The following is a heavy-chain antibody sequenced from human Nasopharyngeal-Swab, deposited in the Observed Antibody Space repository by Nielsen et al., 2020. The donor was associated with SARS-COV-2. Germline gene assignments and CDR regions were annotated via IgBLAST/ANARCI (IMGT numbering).Heavy chain of an antibody. Sequence: SETLSLTCTVSGGSISSGGYYWSWIRQHPGKGLEWIGEINHSGSTNYNPSLKSRVTISVDKSKNQFSLKLSSVTAADTAVYYCARLQGSITMVRGVIGMDVWGKGTTVTVSS. CDR3: ARLQGSITMVRGVIGMDV. V-gene: IGHV4-31*03. D-gene: IGHD3-10*01. CDR1: GGSISSGGYY. CDR2: INHSGST. J-gene: IGHJ6*04.